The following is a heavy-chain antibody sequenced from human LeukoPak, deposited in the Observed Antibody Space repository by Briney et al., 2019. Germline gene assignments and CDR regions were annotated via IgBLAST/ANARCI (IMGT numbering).Heavy chain of an antibody. D-gene: IGHD3-3*01. CDR1: GFTFSSYW. J-gene: IGHJ6*02. CDR3: ARYDFWSGYSGRYYYYYGMDV. Sequence: GGSLRLSCAASGFTFSSYWMSWVRQAPGKGLEWVANMKQDGSEKYYVDSVKGRFTISRDNAKNSLYLQMNSLRAEDTAVYYCARYDFWSGYSGRYYYYYGMDVWGQGTTVTVSS. CDR2: MKQDGSEK. V-gene: IGHV3-7*01.